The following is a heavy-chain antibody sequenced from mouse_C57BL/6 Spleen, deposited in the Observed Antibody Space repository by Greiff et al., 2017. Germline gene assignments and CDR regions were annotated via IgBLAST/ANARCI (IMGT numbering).Heavy chain of an antibody. CDR2: IDPENGDT. CDR1: GFNIKDDY. J-gene: IGHJ3*01. CDR3: TSDYDVFAY. Sequence: EVQLQQSGAELVRPGASVKLSCTASGFNIKDDYMHWVKQRPEQGLEWIGWIDPENGDTEYASKFQGKATITADTSSNTAHLQLSSLTSEDTAVYYCTSDYDVFAYWGQGTLVTVSA. V-gene: IGHV14-4*01. D-gene: IGHD2-4*01.